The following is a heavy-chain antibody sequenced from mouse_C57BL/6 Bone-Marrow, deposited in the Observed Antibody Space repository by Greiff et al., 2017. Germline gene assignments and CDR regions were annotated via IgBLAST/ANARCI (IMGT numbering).Heavy chain of an antibody. Sequence: VQLQESGPELVKPGASVKISCKASGYAFSSSWMNWVKQRPGKGLEWIGRIYPGAGDSNSNWKVNGKATLTATKSSSTAYMQLGGLTDEDSAVYFCARRLRAWFAYWGQGTLVTVSA. CDR1: GYAFSSSW. D-gene: IGHD1-1*01. CDR2: IYPGAGDS. V-gene: IGHV1-82*01. CDR3: ARRLRAWFAY. J-gene: IGHJ3*01.